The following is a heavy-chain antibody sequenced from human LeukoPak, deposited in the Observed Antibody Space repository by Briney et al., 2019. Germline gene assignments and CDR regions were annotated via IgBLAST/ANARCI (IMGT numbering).Heavy chain of an antibody. CDR2: ISWNSGSI. V-gene: IGHV3-9*01. J-gene: IGHJ4*02. CDR1: GFTFDDYA. D-gene: IGHD5-12*01. CDR3: AKAPRAGYSGYYFDY. Sequence: GGSLRLSCAASGFTFDDYAMHWVRQAPGKGLEWVSGISWNSGSIGYADSVKGRFTISRDNAKNSLYLQMNSLRAEDTALYYCAKAPRAGYSGYYFDYWGQGTLVTVSS.